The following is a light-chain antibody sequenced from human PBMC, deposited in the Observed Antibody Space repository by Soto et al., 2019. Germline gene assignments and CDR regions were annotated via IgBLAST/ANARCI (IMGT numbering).Light chain of an antibody. CDR2: EGT. V-gene: IGLV2-23*01. CDR3: CSYAGSSSVV. CDR1: SSDVGNYNL. Sequence: QSALTQPASVSGSPGQSITISCTGTSSDVGNYNLVSWYQQHPGKAPKLIIYEGTKRPSGVANRFSVSKSGNTASLTIAGLQAEDDADYYCCSYAGSSSVVFGGGTKVTVL. J-gene: IGLJ3*02.